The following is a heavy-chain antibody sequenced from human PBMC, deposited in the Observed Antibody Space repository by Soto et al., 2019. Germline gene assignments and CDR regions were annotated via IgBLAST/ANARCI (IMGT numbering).Heavy chain of an antibody. CDR2: TYYRSKWYY. V-gene: IGHV6-1*01. J-gene: IGHJ5*02. Sequence: PSQTLSLTCAISGDSVSSNSATWNWIRQSPSRGLQWLGRTYYRSKWYYDYAESVKSRITINPDTSKNQFSLKLSSVTAADTAVYYCARDPTPWGQGTLVTVSS. CDR3: ARDPTP. CDR1: GDSVSSNSAT.